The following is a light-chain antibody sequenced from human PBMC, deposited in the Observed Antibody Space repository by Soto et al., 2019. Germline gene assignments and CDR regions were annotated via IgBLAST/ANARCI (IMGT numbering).Light chain of an antibody. Sequence: QSVLTQPASGSGSPGQSITISCTGTSSDVGSYNLVSWYQQHPGKAPKLMIYEGSKRPSGVSNRFSGSKSGNTASLTISGLQAEDDADYYCCSYAGSSTVVFGGGIKVIVL. CDR2: EGS. V-gene: IGLV2-23*01. J-gene: IGLJ2*01. CDR1: SSDVGSYNL. CDR3: CSYAGSSTVV.